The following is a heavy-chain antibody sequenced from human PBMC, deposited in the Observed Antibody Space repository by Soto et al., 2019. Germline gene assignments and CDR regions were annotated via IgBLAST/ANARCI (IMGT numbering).Heavy chain of an antibody. Sequence: EVQLLESGGGLVQPGGSLRLSCAASGFTFSSYAMSWVRQAPGKGLEWVSAISGSGGSTYYADSVKGRFTISRDNSKNTLYLQMNSLRAEDMSLYYCACSIMVRGVNDAFYIWGQVTMVTVSS. J-gene: IGHJ3*02. CDR2: ISGSGGST. CDR1: GFTFSSYA. V-gene: IGHV3-23*01. CDR3: ACSIMVRGVNDAFYI. D-gene: IGHD3-10*01.